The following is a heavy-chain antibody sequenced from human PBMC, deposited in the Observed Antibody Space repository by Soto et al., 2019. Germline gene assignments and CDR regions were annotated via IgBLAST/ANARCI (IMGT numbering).Heavy chain of an antibody. V-gene: IGHV4-38-2*01. D-gene: IGHD3-22*01. Sequence: LSLTCAVSGYSISSGYYWGWLRQPPGKGLEWIGSIYHSGSTYYNPSLNSRVTLSIDMTNNHVSLILNSVTAADTAVYYCARVGPWVPYYYDSSPYTFENWFDPWGQGTLVTVSS. J-gene: IGHJ5*02. CDR1: GYSISSGYY. CDR3: ARVGPWVPYYYDSSPYTFENWFDP. CDR2: IYHSGST.